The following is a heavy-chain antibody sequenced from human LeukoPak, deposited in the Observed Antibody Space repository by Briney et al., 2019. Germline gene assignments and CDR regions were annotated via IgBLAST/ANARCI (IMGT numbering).Heavy chain of an antibody. Sequence: PSETLSLTCIVSGGSISSISSNNYHWGWIRQPPGKGLEWIGSIYYSGSTYYNPSLKSRVTISVDTSKNQFSLKLSSVTAADTALYYCVREMGVVTAHGVDVWGQGTTVTVSS. CDR2: IYYSGST. J-gene: IGHJ6*02. V-gene: IGHV4-39*02. D-gene: IGHD2-21*02. CDR1: GGSISSISSNNYH. CDR3: VREMGVVTAHGVDV.